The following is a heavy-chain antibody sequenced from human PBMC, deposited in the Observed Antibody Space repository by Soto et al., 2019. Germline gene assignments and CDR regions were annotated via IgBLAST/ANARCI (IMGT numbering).Heavy chain of an antibody. CDR2: IYYSGST. CDR1: GGSISSGGYY. J-gene: IGHJ6*02. CDR3: ARDSTTNYYYYGMDV. Sequence: SETLSLTCTVSGGSISSGGYYWSWIRQHPGKGLEWIGYIYYSGSTYYNPSLKSRVTISVDTFKNQFSLKLSSVTAADTALYYCARDSTTNYYYYGMDVWGQGTTVTVSS. D-gene: IGHD2-2*01. V-gene: IGHV4-31*03.